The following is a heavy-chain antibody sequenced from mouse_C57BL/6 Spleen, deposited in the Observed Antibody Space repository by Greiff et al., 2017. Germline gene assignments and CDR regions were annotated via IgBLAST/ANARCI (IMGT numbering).Heavy chain of an antibody. V-gene: IGHV7-3*01. Sequence: EVQVVESGGGLVQPGGSLSLSCAASGFTFTDYYMSWVRQPPGKALEWLGFIRNKANGYTTEYSASVKGRFTISRDNSQSILYLQMNALRAEDSATYYCASPHYSNFWYFDVWGTGTTVTVSS. CDR2: IRNKANGYTT. CDR1: GFTFTDYY. J-gene: IGHJ1*03. CDR3: ASPHYSNFWYFDV. D-gene: IGHD2-5*01.